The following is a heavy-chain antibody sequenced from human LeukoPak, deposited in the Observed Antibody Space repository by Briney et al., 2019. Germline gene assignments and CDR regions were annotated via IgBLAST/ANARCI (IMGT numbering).Heavy chain of an antibody. D-gene: IGHD2-21*02. Sequence: GGSLRLSCAASGFIFRNYWMSWVRQAPGKGLEGVANINQDGSEKYYVDSVKGRFTISRDNAKNSLYLQMNSLRAEDTAVYYCARAHVTGVDAFDIWGQGTMVTVSS. V-gene: IGHV3-7*01. J-gene: IGHJ3*02. CDR2: INQDGSEK. CDR3: ARAHVTGVDAFDI. CDR1: GFIFRNYW.